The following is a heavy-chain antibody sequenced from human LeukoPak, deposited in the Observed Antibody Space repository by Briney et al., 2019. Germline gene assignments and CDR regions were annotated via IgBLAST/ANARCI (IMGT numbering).Heavy chain of an antibody. J-gene: IGHJ5*02. CDR1: GGSISSYY. Sequence: SETLSLTCTVSGGSISSYYWSWIRQPPGKGLEWIGYIYYSGSTNYNPSLKSRVTISVDTSRNQFSLKLSSVTAADTAVYYCARAGFSGGSDSWFDPWGQGTLVTVSS. D-gene: IGHD1-26*01. V-gene: IGHV4-59*01. CDR3: ARAGFSGGSDSWFDP. CDR2: IYYSGST.